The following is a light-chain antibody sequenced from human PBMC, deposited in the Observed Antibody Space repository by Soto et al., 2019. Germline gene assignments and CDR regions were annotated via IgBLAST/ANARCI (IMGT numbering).Light chain of an antibody. V-gene: IGKV1-33*01. CDR1: QDIRTS. Sequence: DIQMTQSPSSLSASVGARVSITCQASQDIRTSLSWFQHKPGRAPKLLIYGASYLETGVPSRFRGNGTGTDFTFTITRPQPEAIANYYCQPHNNLPPSTFGPGTIVDIK. J-gene: IGKJ3*01. CDR3: QPHNNLPPST. CDR2: GAS.